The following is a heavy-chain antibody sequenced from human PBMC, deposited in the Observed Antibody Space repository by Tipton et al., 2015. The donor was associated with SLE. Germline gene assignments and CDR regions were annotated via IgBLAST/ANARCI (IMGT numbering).Heavy chain of an antibody. D-gene: IGHD7-27*01. CDR2: IYYSGST. V-gene: IGHV4-59*01. Sequence: TLSLTCTVSGGSISNYYWSWIRQPPGKGLEWIGYIYYSGSTNYNPSLKSRVTISVDTSKNQFSLKLSSVTAADTAVYYCARDPNWGSFGYWGQGTLVTVSS. CDR3: ARDPNWGSFGY. CDR1: GGSISNYY. J-gene: IGHJ4*02.